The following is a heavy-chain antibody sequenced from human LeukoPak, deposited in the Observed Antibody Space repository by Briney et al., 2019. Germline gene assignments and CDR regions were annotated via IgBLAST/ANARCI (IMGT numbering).Heavy chain of an antibody. Sequence: PSETLSLTCTVSGGSISSYYWSWIRQPPGKGLEWIGYIYYSGSTNYNPSLKSRVTISVDTSKNQFSLKLSSVTAADTAVYYCARDRHSRYFDLWGRGTLVTVSS. D-gene: IGHD2-21*01. CDR3: ARDRHSRYFDL. V-gene: IGHV4-59*01. CDR1: GGSISSYY. CDR2: IYYSGST. J-gene: IGHJ2*01.